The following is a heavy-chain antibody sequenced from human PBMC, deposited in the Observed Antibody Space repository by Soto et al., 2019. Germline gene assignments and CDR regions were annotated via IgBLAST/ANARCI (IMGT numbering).Heavy chain of an antibody. CDR3: ASLTGSGSYRFRY. D-gene: IGHD3-10*01. V-gene: IGHV1-46*01. Sequence: ASVKVSCKASGYTFTSYYMHWVRQAPGQGLERMGIINPSGGSTSYAQKNQGRVTMTRDTSTSTVYMELSSLSSVDTAVYYCASLTGSGSYRFRYWGQGTLVTVSS. J-gene: IGHJ4*02. CDR2: INPSGGST. CDR1: GYTFTSYY.